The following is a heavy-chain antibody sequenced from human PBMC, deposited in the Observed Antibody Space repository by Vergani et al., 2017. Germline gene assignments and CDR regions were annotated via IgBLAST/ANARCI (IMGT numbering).Heavy chain of an antibody. CDR2: IWYDGSNK. CDR3: ARGIAVAGKSVYFDL. D-gene: IGHD6-19*01. CDR1: GFTFSSYG. J-gene: IGHJ2*01. Sequence: QVQLVESGGGVVQPGRSLRLSCAASGFTFSSYGMHWVRQAPGKGLEWVAVIWYDGSNKYYADSVKGRFTISRDNSKNTLYLQMNSLRAEDTAVYYCARGIAVAGKSVYFDLWGRGTLVTVSS. V-gene: IGHV3-33*01.